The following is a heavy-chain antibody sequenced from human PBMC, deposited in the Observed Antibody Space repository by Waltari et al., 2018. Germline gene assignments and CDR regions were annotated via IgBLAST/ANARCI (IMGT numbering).Heavy chain of an antibody. V-gene: IGHV5-51*03. CDR1: GYSFTSYW. J-gene: IGHJ5*02. Sequence: EVQLVQSGAEVKKPGESLKISGKGSGYSFTSYWNGWVRRMPGKGLEWMGIIYPGDSDTRYSPSFQGQVTISADKSISTAYLQWSSLKASDTAMYYCARYSSGEKLGFDPWGQGTLVTVSS. D-gene: IGHD6-25*01. CDR2: IYPGDSDT. CDR3: ARYSSGEKLGFDP.